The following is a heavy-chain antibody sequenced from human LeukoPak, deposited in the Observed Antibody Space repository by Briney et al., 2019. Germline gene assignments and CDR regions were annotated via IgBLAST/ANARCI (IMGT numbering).Heavy chain of an antibody. V-gene: IGHV3-23*01. CDR2: ISGSGGST. CDR1: GFPFSTYA. Sequence: GGSLRLSCAASGFPFSTYAMNWVRQAPGKGLEWVSAISGSGGSTYYADSVKGRFTISRDNSKNTLYLQMNSLRAEDTAVYYCAKDVIIVVRPFDPWGQGTLVTVSS. J-gene: IGHJ5*02. D-gene: IGHD2-15*01. CDR3: AKDVIIVVRPFDP.